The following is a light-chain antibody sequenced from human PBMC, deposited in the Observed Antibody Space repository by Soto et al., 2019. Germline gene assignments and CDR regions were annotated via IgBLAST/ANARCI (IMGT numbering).Light chain of an antibody. J-gene: IGKJ5*01. V-gene: IGKV3-11*01. Sequence: EIVLTQSPVTLSLSPGERAALSCRASQSISNHLAWYQQKPGQAPRLLIYDAFHRATGIPARFSGSVSGADFTLTISSLESEDFAVYYCQQRGASFGQGTRLEIK. CDR3: QQRGAS. CDR2: DAF. CDR1: QSISNH.